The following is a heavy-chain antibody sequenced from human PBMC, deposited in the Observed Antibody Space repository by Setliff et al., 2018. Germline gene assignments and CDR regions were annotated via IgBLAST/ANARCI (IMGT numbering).Heavy chain of an antibody. V-gene: IGHV3-48*01. CDR2: INSRSSTI. J-gene: IGHJ6*03. Sequence: GGSLRLSCAASGFTFSSYNMDWVRQAPGKGLEWVSCINSRSSTIFYADSVKGRFTISRDNVKNSLFLQMNSLRAEDTAVYYCMNWGSVGATSYYYYYMDVWGKGTTVTVSS. CDR1: GFTFSSYN. CDR3: MNWGSVGATSYYYYYMDV. D-gene: IGHD1-26*01.